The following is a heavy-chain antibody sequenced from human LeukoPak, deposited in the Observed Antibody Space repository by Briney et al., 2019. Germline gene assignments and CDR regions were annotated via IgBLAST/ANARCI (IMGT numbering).Heavy chain of an antibody. CDR2: ISSSSSYI. CDR1: GFTFSSYS. D-gene: IGHD3/OR15-3a*01. Sequence: GGSLRLSCAASGFTFSSYSMNWVRQAPGKGLEWVSSISSSSSYIYYADSVKGRFTISRDNSKNTLYLQMNSLRAEDTAVYYCAKEGGTSRFDYWGQGTLVTVSS. V-gene: IGHV3-21*01. J-gene: IGHJ4*02. CDR3: AKEGGTSRFDY.